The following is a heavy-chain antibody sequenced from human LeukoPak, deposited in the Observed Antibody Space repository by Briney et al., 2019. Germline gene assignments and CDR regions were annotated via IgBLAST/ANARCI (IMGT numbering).Heavy chain of an antibody. CDR3: AARRVYANWYFDL. V-gene: IGHV3-48*03. CDR2: ISSSGSSI. D-gene: IGHD2-8*01. J-gene: IGHJ2*01. Sequence: QPGGSLRLSCAASGFTFNSYGVTWVRQPPGKGLECVSYISSSGSSIYYADSVKGRFAISRDNAKNSLYLQLNSLRAEDTAVYYCAARRVYANWYFDLWGRGTLVTVSS. CDR1: GFTFNSYG.